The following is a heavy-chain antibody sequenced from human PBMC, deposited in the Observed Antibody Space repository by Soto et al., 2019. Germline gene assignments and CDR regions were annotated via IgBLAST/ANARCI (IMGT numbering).Heavy chain of an antibody. CDR3: ASMFGDHVLSVDS. Sequence: QVQLQESGPGLVKPSETLSLTCTVSGGSNSTYYWSLIRQPPGKGLVWIGFIFYSGSTSYNPSLRSRVTISIDTSEYQFSLKLNSVTAADTAVYYCASMFGDHVLSVDSWGQGTLVAVSS. J-gene: IGHJ5*01. D-gene: IGHD3-10*02. V-gene: IGHV4-59*01. CDR1: GGSNSTYY. CDR2: IFYSGST.